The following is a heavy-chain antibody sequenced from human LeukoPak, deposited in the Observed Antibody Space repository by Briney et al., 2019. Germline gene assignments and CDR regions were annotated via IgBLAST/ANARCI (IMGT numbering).Heavy chain of an antibody. J-gene: IGHJ4*02. D-gene: IGHD3-22*01. V-gene: IGHV4-61*02. CDR1: GGSISSGSYY. CDR3: ARDKYYYDSSGHHDYFDY. Sequence: SQTLSLTCTVSGGSISSGSYYWSWIRQPAGRGLEWIGRIYTSGSTNYNPSLKSRVTISVDTSKNQFSLKLSSVTAADTAVYYCARDKYYYDSSGHHDYFDYWGQGTLVTVSS. CDR2: IYTSGST.